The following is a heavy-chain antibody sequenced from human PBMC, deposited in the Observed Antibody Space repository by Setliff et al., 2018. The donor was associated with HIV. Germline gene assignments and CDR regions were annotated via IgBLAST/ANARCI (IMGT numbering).Heavy chain of an antibody. CDR1: GGSISSYY. V-gene: IGHV4-59*01. CDR3: ARGDTYYHDSSGYVKSALDCFDV. D-gene: IGHD3-22*01. CDR2: IYYSGST. Sequence: SETLSLTCTVSGGSISSYYWSWIRQPPGKGLEWIGYIYYSGSTNYKPSLKSRVPISGDTSKNQFSLKLSSVTAADTAVYYCARGDTYYHDSSGYVKSALDCFDVWGQGTMVTVSS. J-gene: IGHJ3*01.